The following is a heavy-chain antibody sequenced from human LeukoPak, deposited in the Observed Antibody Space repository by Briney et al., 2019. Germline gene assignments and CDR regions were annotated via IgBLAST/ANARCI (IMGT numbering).Heavy chain of an antibody. CDR2: ISRSSDTI. CDR1: GFTFSSYS. V-gene: IGHV3-48*01. CDR3: ARGAAVRGVSDY. D-gene: IGHD3-10*01. J-gene: IGHJ4*02. Sequence: PGGSLRLSCATSGFTFSSYSMNWVRQAPGKGLEWISYISRSSDTICYADSVKGRFTISRDNAKNSLYLQTNNLRAEDTAVYYCARGAAVRGVSDYWGQGTLVTVSS.